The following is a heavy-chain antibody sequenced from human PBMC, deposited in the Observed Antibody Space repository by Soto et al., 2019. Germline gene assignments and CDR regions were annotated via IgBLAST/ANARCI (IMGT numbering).Heavy chain of an antibody. D-gene: IGHD4-17*01. CDR3: AYFSTTVSTGYFDY. V-gene: IGHV2-5*02. Sequence: QITLKESGPALVKPTQTLTLTCSFSGFSLSTSGVGVVWIRQPLGEALAWLALIYWDDDKRYSPSLKNRLTITTDTSRNQVVLTVTNMDPVDTATYYCAYFSTTVSTGYFDYWGQGTLVTVSS. CDR1: GFSLSTSGVG. CDR2: IYWDDDK. J-gene: IGHJ4*02.